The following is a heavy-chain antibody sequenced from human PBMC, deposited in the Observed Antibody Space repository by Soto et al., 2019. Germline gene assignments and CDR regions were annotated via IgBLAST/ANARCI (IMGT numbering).Heavy chain of an antibody. CDR1: GYTFTSYG. CDR3: ATAPYDFWSGYYALELDAFDI. V-gene: IGHV1-18*04. CDR2: ISAYNGNT. Sequence: ASVKVSCKASGYTFTSYGISWVRQAPGQGLEWMGWISAYNGNTNYAQKLQGRVTMTTDTSTSTAYMELRSLRSDDTAVYYCATAPYDFWSGYYALELDAFDIWGQGTMVTVS. D-gene: IGHD3-3*01. J-gene: IGHJ3*02.